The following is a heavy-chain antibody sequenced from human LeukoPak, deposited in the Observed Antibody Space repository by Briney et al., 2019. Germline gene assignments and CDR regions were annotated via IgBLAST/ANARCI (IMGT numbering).Heavy chain of an antibody. CDR2: ISGSGGST. CDR3: AKHYYGSGTYYYYYYGMDV. V-gene: IGHV3-23*01. J-gene: IGHJ6*02. CDR1: GFTFSDYY. Sequence: PGGSLRLSCAASGFTFSDYYMSWVRQAPGKGLEWVSAISGSGGSTYYADSVKGRFTISRDNSKNTLYLQMNSLRAEDTAVYYCAKHYYGSGTYYYYYYGMDVWGQGTTVTVSS. D-gene: IGHD3-10*01.